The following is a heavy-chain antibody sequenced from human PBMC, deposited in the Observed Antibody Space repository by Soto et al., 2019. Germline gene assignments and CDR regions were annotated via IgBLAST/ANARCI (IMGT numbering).Heavy chain of an antibody. CDR2: IIPIFGTA. Sequence: QVQLVQSGAEVQKPGSSVKVSCKASGGTFSSYAISWVRQAPGQGLEWMGGIIPIFGTANYEQKFQGRVTITADESTSTAYMELSSLRSEDTAVYYCASAYGDYDLDAFDIWGQGTMVTVSS. V-gene: IGHV1-69*01. CDR1: GGTFSSYA. D-gene: IGHD4-17*01. J-gene: IGHJ3*02. CDR3: ASAYGDYDLDAFDI.